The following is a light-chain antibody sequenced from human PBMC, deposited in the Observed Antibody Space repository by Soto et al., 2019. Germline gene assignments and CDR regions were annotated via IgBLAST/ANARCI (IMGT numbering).Light chain of an antibody. CDR1: QSVSSTY. V-gene: IGKV3-20*01. Sequence: EIVLTQSPGTLSLSPGERATLSCRPSQSVSSTYLDWYQQKPGQAPRLLIYAASCRATGLPDRFSGGASATDFTLTSSRLEPEDFAVYYCRHYINSQWTFGQGTKVEIK. J-gene: IGKJ1*01. CDR2: AAS. CDR3: RHYINSQWT.